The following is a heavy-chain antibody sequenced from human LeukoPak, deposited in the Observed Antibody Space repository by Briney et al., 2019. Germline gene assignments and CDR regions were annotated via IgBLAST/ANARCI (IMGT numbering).Heavy chain of an antibody. CDR2: MYSGGST. V-gene: IGHV3-53*01. Sequence: GGSLRLSWAASGFTVSSKYMSWVRQAPGKGVEWGAVMYSGGSTYYADSGKGRFTISTDNSKNTLYLQINSLRAEDTAVYYCARDLLGSLFCSGGSCHRLPQWGQGTLVTVSS. J-gene: IGHJ4*02. CDR1: GFTVSSKY. D-gene: IGHD2-15*01. CDR3: ARDLLGSLFCSGGSCHRLPQ.